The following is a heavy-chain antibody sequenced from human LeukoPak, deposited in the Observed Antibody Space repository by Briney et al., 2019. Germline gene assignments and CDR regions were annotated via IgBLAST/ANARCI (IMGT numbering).Heavy chain of an antibody. CDR3: ARELLDRRGGVYAFDV. D-gene: IGHD3-3*01. Sequence: ASVKVSSKASGYTFTGYYMHLVRQAPGQGLEWMAWINPNSGDTKYAQKLRGRVTMTRDTSISTAYMELTRLRFDDTAVYYCARELLDRRGGVYAFDVWGQGTMVTVSS. J-gene: IGHJ3*01. V-gene: IGHV1-2*02. CDR1: GYTFTGYY. CDR2: INPNSGDT.